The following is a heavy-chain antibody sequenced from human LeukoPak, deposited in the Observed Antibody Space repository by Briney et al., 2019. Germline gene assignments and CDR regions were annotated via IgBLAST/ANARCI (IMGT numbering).Heavy chain of an antibody. CDR1: GFTFSSYA. CDR2: ISSNGGST. Sequence: PGGSLRLSCAASGFTFSSYAMHWVRQAPGKGLEYVSAISSNGGSTYYANSVKGRFTISRDNSKNTLYLQMGSLRAEDMAVYYCARVQDCSGGSCYWGAFDIWGQGTMVTVSS. J-gene: IGHJ3*02. CDR3: ARVQDCSGGSCYWGAFDI. D-gene: IGHD2-15*01. V-gene: IGHV3-64*01.